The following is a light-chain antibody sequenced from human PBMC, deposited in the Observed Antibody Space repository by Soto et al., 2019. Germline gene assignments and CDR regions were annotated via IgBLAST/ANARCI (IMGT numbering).Light chain of an antibody. J-gene: IGKJ5*01. CDR2: GAS. Sequence: EVVLTQSPGTLSLSPGERATLSCRASQSISSTYLTWYHQRPGQAPRLLIYGASTRATGIPARFSGSGSGTEFTLTISSLQSEDFAVYYCQQYHNWPAFGQGTRLEIK. CDR1: QSISSTY. V-gene: IGKV3-15*01. CDR3: QQYHNWPA.